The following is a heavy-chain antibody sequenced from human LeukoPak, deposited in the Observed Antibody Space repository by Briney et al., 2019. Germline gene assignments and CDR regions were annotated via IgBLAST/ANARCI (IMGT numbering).Heavy chain of an antibody. Sequence: PSETLSLTCAVYGGSFSGYYWSWIRQPPGKGLEWIGEINHSGSTNYNPSLKSRVTISVDTSKNQFSLKLSSVTAADTAVYYCARRAKAICSGGGCYYYYYYTDVWGKGTTVTISS. D-gene: IGHD2-15*01. V-gene: IGHV4-34*01. J-gene: IGHJ6*03. CDR2: INHSGST. CDR3: ARRAKAICSGGGCYYYYYYTDV. CDR1: GGSFSGYY.